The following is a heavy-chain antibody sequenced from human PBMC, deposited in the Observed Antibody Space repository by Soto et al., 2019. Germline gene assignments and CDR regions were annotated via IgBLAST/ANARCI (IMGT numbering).Heavy chain of an antibody. V-gene: IGHV2-70*11. D-gene: IGHD6-13*01. CDR1: GFSLSTSGMC. Sequence: GSGPTLVNPTQTLTLTCTFSGFSLSTSGMCVSWIRQPPGKALEWLARIDWDDDKYYSTSLKTRLTISKDTSKNQVVLTMTNMDPVDTATYYCARIRALYSSSWYFFDYWGQGTLVTVSS. J-gene: IGHJ4*02. CDR3: ARIRALYSSSWYFFDY. CDR2: IDWDDDK.